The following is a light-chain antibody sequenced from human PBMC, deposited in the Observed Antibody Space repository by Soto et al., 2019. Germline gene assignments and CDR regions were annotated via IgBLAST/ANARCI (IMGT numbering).Light chain of an antibody. CDR3: QSYDSSISTDV. CDR2: GNS. Sequence: QSVLTQPPSVSGAPGQRVTISCTGGSSNSGAGYDVHWYQRCPGTAPKLLIFGNSVRPSGVPDRFSGSKYGTSASLAITGVQAEEEADYFCQSYDSSISTDVFGTGTKVTVL. V-gene: IGLV1-40*02. J-gene: IGLJ1*01. CDR1: SSNSGAGYD.